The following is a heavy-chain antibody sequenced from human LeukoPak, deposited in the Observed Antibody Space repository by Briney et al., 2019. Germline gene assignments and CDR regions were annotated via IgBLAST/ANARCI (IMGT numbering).Heavy chain of an antibody. CDR3: ARARRMDNFDY. CDR2: IYISGST. J-gene: IGHJ4*02. Sequence: SETLSLTCTVSGGSISSYYWSWIRQPAGKGLEWIGRIYISGSTNYNPSLKSRVTISVDTSKNQFSLNLTSVTAADTAVYYCARARRMDNFDYWGQGTLVTVSS. CDR1: GGSISSYY. D-gene: IGHD3/OR15-3a*01. V-gene: IGHV4-4*07.